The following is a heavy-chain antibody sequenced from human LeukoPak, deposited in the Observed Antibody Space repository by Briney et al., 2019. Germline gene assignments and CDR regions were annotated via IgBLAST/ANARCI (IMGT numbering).Heavy chain of an antibody. V-gene: IGHV1-46*01. J-gene: IGHJ4*02. CDR3: ASELSRGDEGFDY. CDR1: GYTFTSYY. Sequence: ASLKLSCKASGYTFTSYYMHWVRQAPGQGLEWVGIINPSGGSTSYAQKFQGRVIITRDTSTSTVYMELSSLRSEDTAVYYCASELSRGDEGFDYWGQGTLVTVSS. CDR2: INPSGGST. D-gene: IGHD3-10*01.